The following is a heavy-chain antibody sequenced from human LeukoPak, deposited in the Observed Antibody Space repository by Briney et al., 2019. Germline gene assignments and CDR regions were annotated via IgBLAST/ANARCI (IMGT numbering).Heavy chain of an antibody. D-gene: IGHD4-23*01. J-gene: IGHJ4*02. Sequence: ASVEVSCKASGYTFTGYYMHWVRQAPGQGLEWMGRINPNSGGTNYAQKFQGRVTMTRDTSISTAYMELSRLRSDDTAVYYCARAEDYGGKLFSDYWGQGTLVTVSS. CDR2: INPNSGGT. CDR1: GYTFTGYY. V-gene: IGHV1-2*06. CDR3: ARAEDYGGKLFSDY.